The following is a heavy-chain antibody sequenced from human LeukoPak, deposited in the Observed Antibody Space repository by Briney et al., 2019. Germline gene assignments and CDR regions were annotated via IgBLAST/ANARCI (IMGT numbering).Heavy chain of an antibody. CDR2: ISGSGGST. V-gene: IGHV3-23*01. Sequence: PGGSLRLSCAASGFTFSSYAMSWVRQAPGKGLEWVSAISGSGGSTYYADSVKGRFTISRDNSKNTLYLQMNSLRAEDTAVYYCAKTTLRWEPLQGYYFDYWGQGTLVTVSS. D-gene: IGHD1-26*01. J-gene: IGHJ4*02. CDR3: AKTTLRWEPLQGYYFDY. CDR1: GFTFSSYA.